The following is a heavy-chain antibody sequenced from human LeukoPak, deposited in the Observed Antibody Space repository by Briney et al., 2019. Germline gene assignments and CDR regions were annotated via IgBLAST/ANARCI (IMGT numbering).Heavy chain of an antibody. D-gene: IGHD3-22*01. Sequence: SVKVSCKASRGTFSSYAISWVRQAPGQGLEWMGGIIPIFGTANYAQKFQGRVTITADESTSTAYMELSSLRSEDTAVYYCARTMDYYDSSGYYFDYWGQGTLVTVSS. CDR1: RGTFSSYA. J-gene: IGHJ4*02. V-gene: IGHV1-69*01. CDR3: ARTMDYYDSSGYYFDY. CDR2: IIPIFGTA.